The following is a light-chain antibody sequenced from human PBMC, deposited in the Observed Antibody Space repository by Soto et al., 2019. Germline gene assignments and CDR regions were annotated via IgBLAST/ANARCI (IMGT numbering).Light chain of an antibody. J-gene: IGKJ5*01. CDR3: QQYGYSPIT. CDR2: DIS. V-gene: IGKV3-20*01. CDR1: QSIARTY. Sequence: EVVLTQSPGTLSLSPGERATLSCRASQSIARTYLAWYQQKPGQAPRLLIYDISTRATGIPDRFSASGSGTDFTLTSCGLDTEDFAVSYCQQYGYSPITFGQGTRLEIK.